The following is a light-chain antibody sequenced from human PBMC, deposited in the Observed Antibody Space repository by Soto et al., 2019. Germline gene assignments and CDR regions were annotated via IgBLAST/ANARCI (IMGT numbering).Light chain of an antibody. Sequence: EIQLTQSPSALAASVGDRVTITCRASQTITTYLNWYQQKPGKAPKLLIYAASSLQSGVPSRFSGSGSGTDFTLTISSLQPEDFATYYCQQSYSTLITFGQGTRLEN. CDR2: AAS. V-gene: IGKV1-39*01. CDR3: QQSYSTLIT. CDR1: QTITTY. J-gene: IGKJ5*01.